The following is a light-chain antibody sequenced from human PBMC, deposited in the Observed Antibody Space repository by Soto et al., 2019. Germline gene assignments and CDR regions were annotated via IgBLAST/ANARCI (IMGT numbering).Light chain of an antibody. Sequence: DIQMTQSPSSLSASVGDRVTITCRASQSISDYLNWYQQKPGKAPKLLIYAASRLQSGVPSRFSGSGSGTDFTLTISSLQPEDFATYYCQQSYNTPRTFGGGTKVDIK. V-gene: IGKV1-39*01. CDR1: QSISDY. CDR2: AAS. CDR3: QQSYNTPRT. J-gene: IGKJ4*01.